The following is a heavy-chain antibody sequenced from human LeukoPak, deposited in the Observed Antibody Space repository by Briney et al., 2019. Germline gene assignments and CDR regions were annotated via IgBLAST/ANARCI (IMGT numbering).Heavy chain of an antibody. CDR1: GFTFSGSW. D-gene: IGHD6-13*01. V-gene: IGHV3-7*01. J-gene: IGHJ4*02. CDR3: ARDDGASSSSWYGGYFDY. CDR2: INQDGSGE. Sequence: PGGSLRLSCAGSGFTFSGSWMSWVRQAPGKGLEWVANINQDGSGEYYVDSVKGRFTISRDNAKNSLYLQMNSLRAEDTAVYYCARDDGASSSSWYGGYFDYWGQGTLVTVSS.